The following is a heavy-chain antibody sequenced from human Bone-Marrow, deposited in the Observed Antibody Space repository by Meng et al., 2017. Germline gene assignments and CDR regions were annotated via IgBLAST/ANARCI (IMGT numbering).Heavy chain of an antibody. Sequence: GESLKISCAASGFTFSSYAMSWVRQAPGKGLEWVSVISGKGINTYYADSVRGRFTISRDNAKNSLYLQMNSLRAEDTAVYYCARDIPHSYYYDSSGSLDYWGQGTLVTVSS. CDR2: ISGKGINT. D-gene: IGHD3-22*01. V-gene: IGHV3-23*01. CDR1: GFTFSSYA. J-gene: IGHJ4*02. CDR3: ARDIPHSYYYDSSGSLDY.